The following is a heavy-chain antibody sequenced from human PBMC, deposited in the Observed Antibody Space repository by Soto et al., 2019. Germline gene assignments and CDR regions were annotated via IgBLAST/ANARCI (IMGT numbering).Heavy chain of an antibody. CDR1: GFTFSDYY. CDR3: SRDGEDAGIAVAGIDAFDI. J-gene: IGHJ3*02. D-gene: IGHD6-19*01. CDR2: ISSSGSTI. Sequence: PGGSLRLSCAASGFTFSDYYMSWIRQAPGKGLEWVSYISSSGSTIYYADSVKGRFTISRDNAKNSLYLQMNSLRAEDTAVYYCSRDGEDAGIAVAGIDAFDIWGQGTMVTVSS. V-gene: IGHV3-11*01.